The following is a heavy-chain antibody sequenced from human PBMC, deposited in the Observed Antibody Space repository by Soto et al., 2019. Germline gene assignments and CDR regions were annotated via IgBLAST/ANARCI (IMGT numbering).Heavy chain of an antibody. Sequence: SETLSLTCTVSGGSISSSSYYWGWIRQPPGKGLEWIGSIYYSGSTYYNPSLKSRVTISVDTSKNQFSLKLSSVTAADTAVYYCARSSSGWEYAFDIWGQGTMVTVSS. J-gene: IGHJ3*02. CDR1: GGSISSSSYY. CDR2: IYYSGST. V-gene: IGHV4-39*01. CDR3: ARSSSGWEYAFDI. D-gene: IGHD6-19*01.